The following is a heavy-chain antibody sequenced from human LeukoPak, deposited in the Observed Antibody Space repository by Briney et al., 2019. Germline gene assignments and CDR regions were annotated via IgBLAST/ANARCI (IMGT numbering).Heavy chain of an antibody. Sequence: SGGSLRLSCAASGFTFNSYAMNWARQAPGKGLEWVSGISGSGVSTSYADSEKGRFTISRDNSKNTLYLQMNSLRAEDTAVYYCARDHVDTAMQHEDYYYYYGMDVWGQGTTVTVSS. CDR2: ISGSGVST. J-gene: IGHJ6*02. V-gene: IGHV3-23*01. CDR3: ARDHVDTAMQHEDYYYYYGMDV. D-gene: IGHD5-18*01. CDR1: GFTFNSYA.